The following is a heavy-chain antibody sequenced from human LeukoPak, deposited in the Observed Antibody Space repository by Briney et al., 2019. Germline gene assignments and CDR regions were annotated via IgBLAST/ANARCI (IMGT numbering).Heavy chain of an antibody. V-gene: IGHV3-21*01. CDR2: ISSSSTYI. J-gene: IGHJ3*02. D-gene: IGHD1-26*01. CDR3: AAPPDCGRNDAFDI. CDR1: GFTFSKYS. Sequence: GGSLRLSCAASGFTFSKYSMNWVRQAPGKGPEWVSSISSSSTYIYYADSVKGRFTISRDNAKNSLYLQMSSLRAEDTAIYYCAAPPDCGRNDAFDIWGQGTMVTVSS.